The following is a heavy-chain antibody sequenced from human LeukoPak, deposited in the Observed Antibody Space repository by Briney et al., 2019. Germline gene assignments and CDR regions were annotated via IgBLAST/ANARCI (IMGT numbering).Heavy chain of an antibody. CDR3: ARGPSLLRNFDWLGY. J-gene: IGHJ4*02. CDR1: GGTFSSYA. D-gene: IGHD3-9*01. Sequence: SVKVSCKASGGTFSSYAISWVRQAPGQGLEWMGRIIPILGIANYAQKFQGRVTITADKSTSTAYMELSSLRSEDTAVYYCARGPSLLRNFDWLGYWGQGTLVTVSS. V-gene: IGHV1-69*04. CDR2: IIPILGIA.